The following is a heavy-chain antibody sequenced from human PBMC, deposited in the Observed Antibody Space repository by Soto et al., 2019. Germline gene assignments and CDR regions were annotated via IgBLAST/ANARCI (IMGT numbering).Heavy chain of an antibody. V-gene: IGHV1-2*02. CDR3: AREEQTGANYFLDY. J-gene: IGHJ4*02. Sequence: ASVKVSCKASGYTFTGYYIHWVRQAPGQGLEWMGSISPHSGGPNYAQRFQGRVTMTRDTSMTTVYMEMSGLTSDDTAVYYCAREEQTGANYFLDYWGQGTLVTVSS. D-gene: IGHD7-27*01. CDR1: GYTFTGYY. CDR2: ISPHSGGP.